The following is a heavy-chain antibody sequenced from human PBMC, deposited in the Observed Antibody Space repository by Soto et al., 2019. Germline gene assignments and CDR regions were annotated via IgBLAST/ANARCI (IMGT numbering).Heavy chain of an antibody. CDR1: GGTFSSYA. D-gene: IGHD3-16*02. CDR3: ARTYYDYVWGSYRTPMYYFDY. V-gene: IGHV1-69*01. Sequence: QVQLVQSGAEVKKPGSSVKVSCKASGGTFSSYAISWVRQAPGQGLEWMGGIIPIFGTANYAQKFQGRVTITADESTSTAYMELSSLRSEVTAVYYCARTYYDYVWGSYRTPMYYFDYWGQGTLVTVSS. J-gene: IGHJ4*02. CDR2: IIPIFGTA.